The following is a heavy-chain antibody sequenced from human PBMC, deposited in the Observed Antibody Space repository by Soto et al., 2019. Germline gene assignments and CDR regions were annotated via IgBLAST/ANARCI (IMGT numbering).Heavy chain of an antibody. CDR2: IYYSGST. CDR3: ARLCSSTSCSYYYYYYMDV. J-gene: IGHJ6*03. Sequence: PFEPLSLTRPVSGGSISSSSYYRGRIRQPPGEGVEWIGSIYYSGSTYYNPSLKSRVTISVDTSKNQFSLKLSSVTAADTAVYYCARLCSSTSCSYYYYYYMDVWGKGTTVTVSS. V-gene: IGHV4-39*01. D-gene: IGHD2-2*01. CDR1: GGSISSSSYY.